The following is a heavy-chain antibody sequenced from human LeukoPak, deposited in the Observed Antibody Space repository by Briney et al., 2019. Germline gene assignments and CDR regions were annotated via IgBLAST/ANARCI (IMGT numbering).Heavy chain of an antibody. V-gene: IGHV4-59*04. CDR2: IHYSGST. D-gene: IGHD6-6*01. J-gene: IGHJ5*02. CDR3: ARYSSSSGWFDP. CDR1: GGSISSYY. Sequence: SETLSLTCTVSGGSISSYYWSWIRQPPGKGLEWIGAIHYSGSTTYNPSLKSRVTISVDTSENHFSLKLSSVTAADSAVYYCARYSSSSGWFDPWGQGTLVTVSS.